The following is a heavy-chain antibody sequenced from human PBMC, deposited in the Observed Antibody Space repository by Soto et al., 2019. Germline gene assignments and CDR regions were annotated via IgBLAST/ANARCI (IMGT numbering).Heavy chain of an antibody. CDR3: ARVYYAPLSYYYYGMDV. CDR2: IIPIFGTA. CDR1: GGTFSSYA. V-gene: IGHV1-69*13. J-gene: IGHJ6*02. D-gene: IGHD3-10*01. Sequence: GASVKVSCKASGGTFSSYAISWVRQAPGQGLEWMGGIIPIFGTANYAQKFQGRVTITADESTSTAYMELSSLRSEDTAVYYCARVYYAPLSYYYYGMDVWGQGTTVTVSS.